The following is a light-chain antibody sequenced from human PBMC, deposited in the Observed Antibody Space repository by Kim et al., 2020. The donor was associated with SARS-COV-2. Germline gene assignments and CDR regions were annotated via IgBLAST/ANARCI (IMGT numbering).Light chain of an antibody. CDR1: KLGDKY. J-gene: IGLJ1*01. V-gene: IGLV3-1*01. CDR3: QAWDSSTYV. CDR2: QDS. Sequence: SVSPGQTASITCSGDKLGDKYACWYQQKPGQSPVLVIYQDSKRPSGIPERFSGSNSGNTATRTISGTQAMDEADYYCQAWDSSTYVFGTGTKVTVL.